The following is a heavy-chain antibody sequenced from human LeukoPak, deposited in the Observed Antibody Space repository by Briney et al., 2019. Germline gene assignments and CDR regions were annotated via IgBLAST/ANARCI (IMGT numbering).Heavy chain of an antibody. D-gene: IGHD6-6*01. CDR1: GYTLTEFS. CDR3: VRGRTGSIATAGRY. CDR2: LDPEDGET. Sequence: ASVKVSCKLSGYTLTEFSIHWVRQAHGKGLEWLGGLDPEDGETILSQKFQDRVALTADTSTSTAYMDMSRLRSEDTAVYFCVRGRTGSIATAGRYWGRGTLVTVSS. V-gene: IGHV1-24*01. J-gene: IGHJ4*02.